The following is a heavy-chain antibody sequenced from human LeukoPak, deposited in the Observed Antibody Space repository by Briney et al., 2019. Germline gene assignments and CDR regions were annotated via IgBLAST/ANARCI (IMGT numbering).Heavy chain of an antibody. D-gene: IGHD1-26*01. CDR1: GFIFSTYS. CDR3: AKDLGSWYYFDY. V-gene: IGHV3-21*04. CDR2: ISRSGTYI. Sequence: PGGSLRLSCAASGFIFSTYSVNWVRQAPGKGPEWVSSISRSGTYIYYADSMKGRFTISRDNSKNTLYLQMNSLRAEDTAVYYCAKDLGSWYYFDYWGQGTLVTVSS. J-gene: IGHJ4*02.